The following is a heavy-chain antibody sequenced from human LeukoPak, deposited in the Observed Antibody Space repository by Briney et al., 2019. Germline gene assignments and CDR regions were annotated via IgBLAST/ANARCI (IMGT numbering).Heavy chain of an antibody. D-gene: IGHD6-19*01. CDR3: ATSADPDSSGWYKVIVY. CDR1: GFTFSSYS. CDR2: ISSSSSYI. V-gene: IGHV3-21*01. J-gene: IGHJ4*02. Sequence: GGSLRLSCAASGFTFSSYSMNWVRQAPGKGLEWVSSISSSSSYIYYADSVKGRFTISRDNAKNSLYLQMNSLRAEDTAVYYCATSADPDSSGWYKVIVYWGQGPLVTVSS.